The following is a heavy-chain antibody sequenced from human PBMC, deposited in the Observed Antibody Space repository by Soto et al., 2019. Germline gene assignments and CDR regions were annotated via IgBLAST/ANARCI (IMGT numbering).Heavy chain of an antibody. CDR3: AGLKALRFLEWLFTDFDY. CDR1: GYTCTSYG. V-gene: IGHV1-18*01. CDR2: ISAYNGNT. J-gene: IGHJ4*02. D-gene: IGHD3-3*01. Sequence: QVQLVQSGAEVKKPGASVKVSCKASGYTCTSYGISWVRQAPGQGLEWMGWISAYNGNTNYAQKLQGRVTMTTDTSTSTAYMELRSLRSDDTAVYYCAGLKALRFLEWLFTDFDYWGQGTLVTVSS.